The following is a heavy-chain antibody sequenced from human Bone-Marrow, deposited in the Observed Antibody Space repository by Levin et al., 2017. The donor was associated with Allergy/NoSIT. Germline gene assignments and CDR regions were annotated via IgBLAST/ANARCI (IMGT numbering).Heavy chain of an antibody. CDR2: SSYDGANE. V-gene: IGHV3-30-3*01. Sequence: PGGSLRLSCVASGFPFSTYALHWVRQAPGKGLEWLALSSYDGANENYADSVKGRVTISRDRSKNTLHLQINSLRAEDTAVYYCASTFGSGSYYGVTYGMDVWGRGTTVIVSS. J-gene: IGHJ6*02. CDR3: ASTFGSGSYYGVTYGMDV. CDR1: GFPFSTYA. D-gene: IGHD3-10*01.